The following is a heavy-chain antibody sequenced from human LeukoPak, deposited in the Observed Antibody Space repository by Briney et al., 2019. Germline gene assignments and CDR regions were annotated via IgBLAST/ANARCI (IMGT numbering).Heavy chain of an antibody. D-gene: IGHD2-15*01. CDR3: ARYDCSGGSCYSGYNWFDP. V-gene: IGHV3-23*01. CDR2: ITTGGPNT. CDR1: GFTFSSYT. Sequence: SGGSLRLSCTASGFTFSSYTMSWVRQAPGKGLKWVSTITTGGPNTYYADSVKGRFTVSRDDSKNTLYLQMNSLRAEDTAVYYCARYDCSGGSCYSGYNWFDPWGQGTLVTVSS. J-gene: IGHJ5*02.